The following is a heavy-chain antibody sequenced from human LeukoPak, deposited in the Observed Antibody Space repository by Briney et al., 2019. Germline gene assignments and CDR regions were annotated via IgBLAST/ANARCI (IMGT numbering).Heavy chain of an antibody. V-gene: IGHV4-31*03. CDR2: IYYSGST. CDR3: ARVMGYCSGGSCYLLWFDP. CDR1: GGSISSGGYY. J-gene: IGHJ5*02. D-gene: IGHD2-15*01. Sequence: SQTLSLTCTVSGGSISSGGYYWSWIRQHPGKGLEWIGYIYYSGSTYYNPSLKSRVTISVDTSKNQFSLKLSSVTAADMAVYYCARVMGYCSGGSCYLLWFDPWGQGTLVTVSS.